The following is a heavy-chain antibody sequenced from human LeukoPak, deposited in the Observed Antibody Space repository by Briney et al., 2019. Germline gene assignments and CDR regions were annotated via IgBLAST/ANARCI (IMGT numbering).Heavy chain of an antibody. J-gene: IGHJ4*02. V-gene: IGHV3-49*04. D-gene: IGHD5-18*01. Sequence: GGSLRLSCTASGFTFGDYAMSWARQAPGKGLEWVGFIRSKAYGGTTEYAASVKGRFTISRDDSKSIAYLQMNSLKTEDTAVYYCTRALRGYSYGIVDYWGQGTLVTVSS. CDR2: IRSKAYGGTT. CDR1: GFTFGDYA. CDR3: TRALRGYSYGIVDY.